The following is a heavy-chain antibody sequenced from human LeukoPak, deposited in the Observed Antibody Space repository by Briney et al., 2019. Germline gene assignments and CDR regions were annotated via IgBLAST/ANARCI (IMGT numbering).Heavy chain of an antibody. V-gene: IGHV3-7*01. CDR2: IRQDGSEK. D-gene: IGHD6-13*01. CDR3: ARDGTAAGLYFDL. CDR1: GFTFTDYW. Sequence: GGSLRLSCEVSGFTFTDYWMNWVRQAPGKGPEWVASIRQDGSEKTYVDSVKGRFTVSRDNTKNSLSLQLNGLRAEDTAVYYCARDGTAAGLYFDLWGQGTLVTVSS. J-gene: IGHJ4*01.